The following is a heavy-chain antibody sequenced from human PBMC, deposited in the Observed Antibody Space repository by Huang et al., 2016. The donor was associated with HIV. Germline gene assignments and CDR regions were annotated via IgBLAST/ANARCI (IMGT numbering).Heavy chain of an antibody. V-gene: IGHV1-8*03. Sequence: VQSVAEVKKPGASVKVSCTTFGYSFIDYDINWVRRAPGQGLEWMGWRSPDSGSTGYAQKFHDRVIFTRNTSINTAYLEMSSLRSEDTAVYYCARGVRNQLIFNYWGRGTLVTVSS. CDR2: RSPDSGST. CDR3: ARGVRNQLIFNY. D-gene: IGHD2-15*01. CDR1: GYSFIDYD. J-gene: IGHJ4*02.